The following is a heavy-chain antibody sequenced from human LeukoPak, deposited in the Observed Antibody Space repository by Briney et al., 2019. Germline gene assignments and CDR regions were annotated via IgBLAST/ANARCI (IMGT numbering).Heavy chain of an antibody. CDR2: IYYSGST. D-gene: IGHD6-13*01. Sequence: PSETLSLTCAVYGGSFSGYYWSWIRQPPGKGLEWIGSIYYSGSTYYNPSLKSRVTISVDTSKNQFSLKLNSVTAADTAVYYCARDSSSFDYWGQGTLVTVSS. J-gene: IGHJ4*02. V-gene: IGHV4-34*01. CDR3: ARDSSSFDY. CDR1: GGSFSGYY.